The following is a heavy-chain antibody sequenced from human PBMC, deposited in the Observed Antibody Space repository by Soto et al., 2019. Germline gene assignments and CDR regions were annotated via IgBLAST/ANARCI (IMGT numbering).Heavy chain of an antibody. D-gene: IGHD3-10*01. CDR3: SFQESTTWTMVAN. CDR2: IKSKTDGGTT. CDR1: GFSFSNVW. V-gene: IGHV3-15*01. Sequence: EVQLVESGGGLVKPGGSLRLSCAASGFSFSNVWMSWVRQAPGKGLEWVGRIKSKTDGGTTDYAATVKVRFTISRDDSKTALYLQMNSLKTENTAVYYCSFQESTTWTMVANWGQGTLVTVSS. J-gene: IGHJ4*02.